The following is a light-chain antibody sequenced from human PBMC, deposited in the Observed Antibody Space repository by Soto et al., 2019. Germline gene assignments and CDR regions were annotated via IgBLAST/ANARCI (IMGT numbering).Light chain of an antibody. CDR1: SSDVGRYNY. CDR2: EVS. V-gene: IGLV2-14*01. J-gene: IGLJ1*01. Sequence: QSALTQPASVSGSPGQSITISCTGTSSDVGRYNYVSWYQQHPGKAPKLMIYEVSNRPSGVSNRFSGSKSGNTASLTISGLQAEDEADYYCSSYPSSSTYVFGTGTKVTVL. CDR3: SSYPSSSTYV.